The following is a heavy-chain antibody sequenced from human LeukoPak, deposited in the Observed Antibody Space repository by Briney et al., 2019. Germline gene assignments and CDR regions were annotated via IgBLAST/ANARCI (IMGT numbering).Heavy chain of an antibody. Sequence: ASVKVSRKASGYTFTGYYIHWVRQAPGQGLEWMGRINPNNGGTDYAQKFQGSVTMTRDTSISTASMELTRLTSDDTAVFYCAREWSYGDYYDYWGQGTLVTVFS. CDR2: INPNNGGT. J-gene: IGHJ4*02. D-gene: IGHD4-17*01. V-gene: IGHV1-2*06. CDR1: GYTFTGYY. CDR3: AREWSYGDYYDY.